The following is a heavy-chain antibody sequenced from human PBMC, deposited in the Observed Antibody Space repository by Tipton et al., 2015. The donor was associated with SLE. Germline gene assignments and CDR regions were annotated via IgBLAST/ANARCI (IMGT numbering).Heavy chain of an antibody. CDR2: IFTSGST. V-gene: IGHV4-61*02. D-gene: IGHD1-26*01. CDR1: GGAVNSGSYY. CDR3: ATGGSIVGPIRYFDY. Sequence: TLSLTCTVSGGAVNSGSYYWSWIRQPAGKGLEWIGRIFTSGSTYYNPSLKSRVTMSVDTSKNQFSLKLGSVTAADTAVYYCATGGSIVGPIRYFDYWGQGTLVTVSS. J-gene: IGHJ4*02.